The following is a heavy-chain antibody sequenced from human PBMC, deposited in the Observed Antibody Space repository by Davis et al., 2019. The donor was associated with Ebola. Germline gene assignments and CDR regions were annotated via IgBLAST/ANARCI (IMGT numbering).Heavy chain of an antibody. D-gene: IGHD6-13*01. J-gene: IGHJ4*02. CDR3: ARGWGIAAAGIPGY. V-gene: IGHV3-48*04. CDR2: ISSSGSTI. CDR1: GFTFSSYA. Sequence: GESLKISCAASGFTFSSYAMSWVRQAPGKGLEWVSYISSSGSTIYYADSVKGRFTISRDNAKNSLYLQMNSLRAEDTAVYYCARGWGIAAAGIPGYWGQGTLVTVSS.